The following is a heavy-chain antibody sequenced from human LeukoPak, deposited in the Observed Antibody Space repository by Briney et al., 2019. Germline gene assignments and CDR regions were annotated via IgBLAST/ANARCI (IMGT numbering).Heavy chain of an antibody. J-gene: IGHJ4*02. CDR2: ISTTGSP. CDR3: AREAGISRPLDY. CDR1: GASLKTFY. V-gene: IGHV4-4*07. Sequence: PSETLSLTCNISGASLKTFYWTWIRQPAGKGLEWIGRISTTGSPNYNAYLKSRLSISMDTSRSQFFLKLSSVTAADTAVYYCAREAGISRPLDYWGQGTLVTVSS.